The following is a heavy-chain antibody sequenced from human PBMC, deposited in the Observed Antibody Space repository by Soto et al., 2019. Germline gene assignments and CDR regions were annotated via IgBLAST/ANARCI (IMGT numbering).Heavy chain of an antibody. V-gene: IGHV3-33*01. D-gene: IGHD2-2*01. CDR3: ARAPVVVPAAFYYYGMDV. CDR2: IWYDGSNK. CDR1: GFTFSSYG. Sequence: QVQLVESGGGVVQPGRSLRLSCAASGFTFSSYGMHWVRQAPGKGLEWVAGIWYDGSNKYYADSVKGRFTISRDNSKNTLYLQMNSLRAEDTAVYYCARAPVVVPAAFYYYGMDVWGQGTTVTVSS. J-gene: IGHJ6*02.